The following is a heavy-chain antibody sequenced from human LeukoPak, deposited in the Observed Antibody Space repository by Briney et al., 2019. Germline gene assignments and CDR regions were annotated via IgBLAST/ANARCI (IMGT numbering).Heavy chain of an antibody. V-gene: IGHV1-46*01. D-gene: IGHD5-24*01. CDR1: GYTFTNYY. J-gene: IGHJ3*02. Sequence: GASVTVSCKASGYTFTNYYIHWVRQAPGQGLEWMGLINPGGDNTNYAQNFQGRVTMTRDTSASTVYMELSSLRSEDTAIYYCARIRDGYNDAYDIWGQGTVVTVPS. CDR3: ARIRDGYNDAYDI. CDR2: INPGGDNT.